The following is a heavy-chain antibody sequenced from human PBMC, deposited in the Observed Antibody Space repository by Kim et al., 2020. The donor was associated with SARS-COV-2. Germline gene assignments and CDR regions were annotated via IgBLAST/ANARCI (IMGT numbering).Heavy chain of an antibody. J-gene: IGHJ4*02. CDR3: ARAGVVVAVGFDY. V-gene: IGHV1-46*01. D-gene: IGHD2-15*01. Sequence: YAQKFQGRVTMTRETSTSTVYMELSSLRAEDTAVYYCARAGVVVAVGFDYWGQGTLVTVSS.